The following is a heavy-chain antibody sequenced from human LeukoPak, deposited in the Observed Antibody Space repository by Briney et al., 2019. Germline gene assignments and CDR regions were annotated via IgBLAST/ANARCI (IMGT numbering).Heavy chain of an antibody. CDR1: EFTFSSYA. J-gene: IGHJ3*02. CDR2: ISYDGSNK. Sequence: GRSLRLSCAASEFTFSSYAMHWVRQAPGKGLEWVAVISYDGSNKYYADSVKGRFTISRDNSKNTLYLQMNSLRAEDTAVYYCARDRGLGVVVPAATPDAFNIWGQGTMVTVSS. CDR3: ARDRGLGVVVPAATPDAFNI. D-gene: IGHD2-2*01. V-gene: IGHV3-30-3*01.